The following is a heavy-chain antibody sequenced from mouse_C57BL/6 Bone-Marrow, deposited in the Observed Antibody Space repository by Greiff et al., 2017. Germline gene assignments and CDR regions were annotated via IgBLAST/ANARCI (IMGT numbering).Heavy chain of an antibody. V-gene: IGHV1-26*01. J-gene: IGHJ3*01. CDR2: INPNNGGT. D-gene: IGHD4-1*02. CDR3: ASSNWAWFAY. Sequence: EVKLQQSGPELVKPGASVKISCKASGYTFTDYYMNWVKQSHGKSLEWIGDINPNNGGTSYNQKFKGKATLTVDKSSSTAYMELRSLTSEDSAVYYCASSNWAWFAYWGQGTLVTVSA. CDR1: GYTFTDYY.